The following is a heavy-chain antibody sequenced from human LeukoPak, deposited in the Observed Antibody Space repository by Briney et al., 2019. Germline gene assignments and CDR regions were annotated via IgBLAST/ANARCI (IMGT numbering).Heavy chain of an antibody. D-gene: IGHD1-26*01. CDR1: GGSISSYY. Sequence: ASETLSLTCTVSGGSISSYYWSWIRQPPGKGLEWIGYIYYSGSTNYNPPLKSRVTISVDTSKNQFSLKLSSVTAADTAVYYCARRKWELFDYWGQGTLVTVSS. CDR2: IYYSGST. CDR3: ARRKWELFDY. J-gene: IGHJ4*02. V-gene: IGHV4-59*08.